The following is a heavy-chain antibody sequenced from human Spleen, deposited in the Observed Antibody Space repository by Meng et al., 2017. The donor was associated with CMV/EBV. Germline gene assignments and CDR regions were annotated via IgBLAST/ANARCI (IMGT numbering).Heavy chain of an antibody. CDR3: ARGASGTYRPFDY. D-gene: IGHD1-26*01. J-gene: IGHJ4*02. Sequence: GSLRLSCAVYGGSFSGYYWGWIRQPPGKGLEWIGEINYSGSTNYNPSLKSRVTISVDTSKDQFSLNLSSVTAADTAVYYCARGASGTYRPFDYWGPGTLVTVSS. V-gene: IGHV4-34*01. CDR2: INYSGST. CDR1: GGSFSGYY.